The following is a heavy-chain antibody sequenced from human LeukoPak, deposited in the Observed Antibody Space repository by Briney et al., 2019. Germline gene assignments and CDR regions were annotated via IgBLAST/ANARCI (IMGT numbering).Heavy chain of an antibody. CDR2: TSYSGSA. V-gene: IGHV4-39*01. CDR1: GGSISNSRYS. CDR3: ARLRGSYGGDAFDI. J-gene: IGHJ3*02. D-gene: IGHD1-26*01. Sequence: SQTLSLTCTVSGGSISNSRYSWGWIRQPPGKGLEWIGTTSYSGSAYYNPSLKSRVTISVDTSRNQFSLKLSSVTAADTAVFYCARLRGSYGGDAFDIWGQGAMVTVSS.